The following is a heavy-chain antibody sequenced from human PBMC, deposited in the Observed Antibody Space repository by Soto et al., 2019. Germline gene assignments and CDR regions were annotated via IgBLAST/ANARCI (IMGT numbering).Heavy chain of an antibody. CDR1: GFTFSRYG. D-gene: IGHD3-16*01. V-gene: IGHV3-30*18. CDR2: ISYDESNK. J-gene: IGHJ3*02. Sequence: PRLSCAASGFTFSRYGMHWVRQAPGKGLEWVAVISYDESNKYYADSVKGRFTISRDNSKNTLDLQMNSLRAEDTAVYYCAKDRGIYETLDAFDIWGQGTMVTVSS. CDR3: AKDRGIYETLDAFDI.